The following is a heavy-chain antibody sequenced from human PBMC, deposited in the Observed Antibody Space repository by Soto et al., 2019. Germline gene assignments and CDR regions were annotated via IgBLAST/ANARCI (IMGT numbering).Heavy chain of an antibody. V-gene: IGHV1-46*03. CDR2: INPSGGST. CDR3: ARCIAASGTGQYYYCCIDS. J-gene: IGHJ6*04. D-gene: IGHD6-13*01. Sequence: ASVKVSCKASGYTFTSYYMHWVRQAPGQGHEWMGIINPSGGSTSDAQKFQGRVTMTRDTSTSTVYMELSSMRSEDTAVYYYARCIAASGTGQYYYCCIDSWGKGPNVT. CDR1: GYTFTSYY.